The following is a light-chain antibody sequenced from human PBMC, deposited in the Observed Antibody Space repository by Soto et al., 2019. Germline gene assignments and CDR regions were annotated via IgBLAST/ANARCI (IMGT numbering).Light chain of an antibody. V-gene: IGKV1-39*01. CDR3: QHVYSTPFT. J-gene: IGKJ3*01. CDR1: QSISNH. CDR2: AAS. Sequence: DIQMTQSPSSLSASVGDRFTISCRASQSISNHLNWYQQKPGKAPKLLIYAASTLQSGVPSRFSGSGSGTDFTLTISSLQSEDFTTYFCQHVYSTPFTFGPGTKVDI.